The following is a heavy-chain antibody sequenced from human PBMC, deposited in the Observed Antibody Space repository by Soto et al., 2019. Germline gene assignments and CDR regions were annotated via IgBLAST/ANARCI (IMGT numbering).Heavy chain of an antibody. D-gene: IGHD3-9*01. J-gene: IGHJ4*02. CDR3: ARQILYYDILTGYYNKSGYFDY. CDR1: GGSISSYY. CDR2: IYYSGST. V-gene: IGHV4-59*08. Sequence: SETLSLTCTVSGGSISSYYWSWIRQPPGKGLEWIGYIYYSGSTNYNPSLKSRVTISVDTSKNQFSLKLSSVTAADTAVYYCARQILYYDILTGYYNKSGYFDYWGQGTLVTVSS.